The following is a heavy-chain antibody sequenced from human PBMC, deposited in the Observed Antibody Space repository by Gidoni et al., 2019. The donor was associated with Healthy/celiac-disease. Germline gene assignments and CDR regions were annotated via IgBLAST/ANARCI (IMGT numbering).Heavy chain of an antibody. V-gene: IGHV1-69*08. Sequence: VQSGAEVKKPGSSVKVSCKASGGTFSSYTISWVRQAPGQGLEWMGRIIPILGIANYAQKFQGRVTITADKSTITAYMELSSLRSEDTAVYYCARDSMLTTVPTKRGGFDYWGQGTLVTVSS. J-gene: IGHJ4*02. CDR3: ARDSMLTTVPTKRGGFDY. CDR1: GGTFSSYT. D-gene: IGHD4-17*01. CDR2: IIPILGIA.